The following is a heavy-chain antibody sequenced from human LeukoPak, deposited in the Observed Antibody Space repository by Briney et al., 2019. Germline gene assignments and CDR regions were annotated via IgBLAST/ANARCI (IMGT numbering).Heavy chain of an antibody. V-gene: IGHV3-9*03. Sequence: PGGSLRLSCAASGFTFDDYAMHWVRQAPGKGLEWVSGISWNSGSIGYADSVKGRFTISRDNAKNSLYLQMNSLRAEDMALYYCAKDQGAMGASAFDIWGQGTMVTVSS. J-gene: IGHJ3*02. CDR3: AKDQGAMGASAFDI. CDR2: ISWNSGSI. CDR1: GFTFDDYA. D-gene: IGHD5-18*01.